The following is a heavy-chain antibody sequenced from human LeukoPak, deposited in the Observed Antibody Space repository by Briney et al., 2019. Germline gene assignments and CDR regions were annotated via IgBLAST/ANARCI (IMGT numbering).Heavy chain of an antibody. CDR2: ISAYNGNT. J-gene: IGHJ5*02. D-gene: IGHD6-13*01. CDR3: ARDSIAAAGTRWFDP. V-gene: IGHV1-18*04. Sequence: GASVKVSCKASGYTFTSYGISWVRQAPGQGLEWMGWISAYNGNTNYAQKLQGRVTMTTDTSTSTAYMELRGLRSDDTAVYYCARDSIAAAGTRWFDPWGQGTLVTVSS. CDR1: GYTFTSYG.